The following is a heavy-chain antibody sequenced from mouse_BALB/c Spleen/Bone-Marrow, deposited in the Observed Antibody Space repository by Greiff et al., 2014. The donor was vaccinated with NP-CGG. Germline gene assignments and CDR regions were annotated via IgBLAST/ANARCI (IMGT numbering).Heavy chain of an antibody. D-gene: IGHD2-1*01. CDR3: ARRYYGNPFDY. CDR1: GYTFTSYT. CDR2: INPSSGYT. J-gene: IGHJ2*01. Sequence: VQLQQSGAELARPGASVKMSCKASGYTFTSYTMRWVKQRPGQGLEWIGYINPSSGYTNYNQKFKDKAILTADKSSSTAYMQLSSLTSEDSAVYYCARRYYGNPFDYWGQGTTLTVSS. V-gene: IGHV1-4*01.